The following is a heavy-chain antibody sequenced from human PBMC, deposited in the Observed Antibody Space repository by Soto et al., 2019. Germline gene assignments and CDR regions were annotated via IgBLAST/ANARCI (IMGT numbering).Heavy chain of an antibody. D-gene: IGHD6-13*01. V-gene: IGHV3-30-3*01. Sequence: PGGSLRLSCADSGFTFSSYAMHWVRQAPCKGLEWVAVISYDGSNKYYADSVKGRSTISRDNSKNTLYLQMNSLRAEDTAVYYCARGTIAAAGTGLYYYYGMDVWGQGTTVTVSS. CDR2: ISYDGSNK. CDR1: GFTFSSYA. J-gene: IGHJ6*02. CDR3: ARGTIAAAGTGLYYYYGMDV.